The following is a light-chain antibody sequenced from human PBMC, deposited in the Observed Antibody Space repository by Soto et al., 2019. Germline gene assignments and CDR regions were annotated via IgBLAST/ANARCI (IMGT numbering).Light chain of an antibody. CDR3: QQYDSSPVT. Sequence: EIVMTQSPATLSVSPGERATLFCRASQSVRSSLAWYQQKPGQAPRLFIYDASTRATGIPARFSGSGSGTEFTLTISSLQSEDFAVYYCQQYDSSPVTFGQGTQVEIK. CDR2: DAS. V-gene: IGKV3-15*01. J-gene: IGKJ1*01. CDR1: QSVRSS.